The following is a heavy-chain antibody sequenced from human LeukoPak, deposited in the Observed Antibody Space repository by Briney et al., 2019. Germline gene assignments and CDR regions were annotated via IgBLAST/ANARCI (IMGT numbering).Heavy chain of an antibody. D-gene: IGHD3-10*01. CDR3: ARGVGGWFGGSYYFDY. CDR2: IYYSGST. J-gene: IGHJ4*02. V-gene: IGHV4-61*01. Sequence: SETLSLTCTVSGGSISSSSYYWSWIRQPPGKGLEWIGYIYYSGSTNYNPSLKSRVTISVDTSKNQFSLKLSSVTAADTAVYYCARGVGGWFGGSYYFDYWGQGTLVTVSS. CDR1: GGSISSSSYY.